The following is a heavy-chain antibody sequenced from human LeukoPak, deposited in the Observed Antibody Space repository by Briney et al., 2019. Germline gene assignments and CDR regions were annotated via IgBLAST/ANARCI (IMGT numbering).Heavy chain of an antibody. CDR3: AAVLLWFGESTPYFDY. CDR1: GFTFTSSA. CDR2: IVVGSGNT. D-gene: IGHD3-10*01. V-gene: IGHV1-58*01. Sequence: SVKVSCKASGFTFTSSAVQWVRQARGQRLEWIGWIVVGSGNTNYAQKFQERVTITRDMSTSTAYMELSSLRSEDTAVYYCAAVLLWFGESTPYFDYCGQGTLVTVSS. J-gene: IGHJ4*02.